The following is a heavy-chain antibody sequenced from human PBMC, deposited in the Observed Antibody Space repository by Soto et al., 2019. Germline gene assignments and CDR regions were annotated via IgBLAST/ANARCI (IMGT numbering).Heavy chain of an antibody. CDR1: GYTFTGYG. J-gene: IGHJ5*02. V-gene: IGHV1-18*01. D-gene: IGHD4-17*01. CDR2: ISAYNSNT. Sequence: QVQLVQYGADVKKPGASVKVSCKESGYTFTGYGMSWVRQAPGQGLEWMGCISAYNSNTNYAQKLQGRVTITTETSKSTAYMELSSLRSDDTAVYYCATEYYGGWFDPWGQATLVTVSS. CDR3: ATEYYGGWFDP.